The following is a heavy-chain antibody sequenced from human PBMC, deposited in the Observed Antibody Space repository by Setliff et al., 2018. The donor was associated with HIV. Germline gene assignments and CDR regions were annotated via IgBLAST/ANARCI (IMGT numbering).Heavy chain of an antibody. CDR2: IAYDGSNE. CDR1: GFTFSSYV. CDR3: AKEITIVRGVIRYYYGMDV. J-gene: IGHJ6*02. D-gene: IGHD3-10*01. V-gene: IGHV3-30*18. Sequence: PGGSLRLSCVASGFTFSSYVMHWVRQAPGKGLEWVAVIAYDGSNEYYADSVKGRLTISRDNSKNTVYLEMNNLMSEDTAVYYCAKEITIVRGVIRYYYGMDVWGQGTTVTVSS.